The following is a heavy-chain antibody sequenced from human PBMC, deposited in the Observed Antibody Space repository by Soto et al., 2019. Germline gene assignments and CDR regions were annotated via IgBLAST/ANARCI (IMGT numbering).Heavy chain of an antibody. CDR2: IIPIFGTA. CDR3: ARVENWNDGPYFDY. Sequence: ASVKVSCKASGGTFSSYAISWVRQAPGQGLEWMGGIIPIFGTANYAQKFQGRVTITADESTSTAYMELSSLRSEDTAVYYCARVENWNDGPYFDYWGQGNLVTVSS. J-gene: IGHJ4*02. CDR1: GGTFSSYA. V-gene: IGHV1-69*13. D-gene: IGHD1-1*01.